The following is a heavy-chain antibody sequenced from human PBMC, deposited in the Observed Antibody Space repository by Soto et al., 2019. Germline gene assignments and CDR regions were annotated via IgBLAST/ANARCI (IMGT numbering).Heavy chain of an antibody. CDR1: GFTFNDYA. J-gene: IGHJ4*02. D-gene: IGHD3-22*01. CDR3: SRGTYYPKSSGLHAEY. CDR2: ISSDGHHQ. V-gene: IGHV3-30*03. Sequence: RRLSFATSGFTFNDYAMYWVRQAPGQGLEWVAMISSDGHHQFYVDNLRGRFTVSRDNSKNTLFLKMNSLRPEDTAVYYCSRGTYYPKSSGLHAEYWGPGTVVIV.